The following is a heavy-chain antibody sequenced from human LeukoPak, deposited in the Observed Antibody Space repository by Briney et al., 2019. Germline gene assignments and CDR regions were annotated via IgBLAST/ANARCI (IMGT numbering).Heavy chain of an antibody. V-gene: IGHV3-21*01. CDR1: GFTFSSYS. Sequence: GGSLRLSCAASGFTFSSYSMNWVRQAPGKGLEWVSSISSSSSYIYYADSVKGRFTISRDNAKNSLYLQMNSLRAEDTAVYYCARYKGMTAIVRYMDVWGKGTTVTVSS. J-gene: IGHJ6*03. CDR2: ISSSSSYI. D-gene: IGHD2-21*02. CDR3: ARYKGMTAIVRYMDV.